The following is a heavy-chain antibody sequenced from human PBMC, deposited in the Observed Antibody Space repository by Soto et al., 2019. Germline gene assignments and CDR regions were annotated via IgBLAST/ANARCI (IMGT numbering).Heavy chain of an antibody. CDR3: ARMAREDGCTNGVCFFDY. CDR1: GGSVSSGGYY. Sequence: SETLSLTCTVSGGSVSSGGYYWSWIRQHPGKGLEWIGYIYYSGSTYYSPSLKSRVTISVDTSKNQFSLKLSSVTAADTAVYYCARMAREDGCTNGVCFFDYWGQGTLVTVSS. J-gene: IGHJ4*02. CDR2: IYYSGST. V-gene: IGHV4-31*03. D-gene: IGHD2-8*01.